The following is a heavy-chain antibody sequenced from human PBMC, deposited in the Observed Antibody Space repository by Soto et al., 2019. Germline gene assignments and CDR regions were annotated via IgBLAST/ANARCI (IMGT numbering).Heavy chain of an antibody. CDR2: IKTRAGGGAT. J-gene: IGHJ6*02. V-gene: IGHV3-15*07. CDR3: TTGSVEGI. CDR1: GFSFNEAW. D-gene: IGHD2-15*01. Sequence: EVQLVESAGGLVKPGGSLRLSCVASGFSFNEAWMNWVRQAPGEGLEWVGRIKTRAGGGATDYAAPVQGRFTISRDDSKTALSLHMNSLRTEDTAIYYCTTGSVEGIWGQGTTVTVSS.